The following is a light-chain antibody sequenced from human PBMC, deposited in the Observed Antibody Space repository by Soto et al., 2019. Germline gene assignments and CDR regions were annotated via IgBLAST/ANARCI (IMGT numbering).Light chain of an antibody. CDR1: QGIRTD. V-gene: IGKV1-6*02. CDR2: AAS. Sequence: AVQLTQSPSSLSASVGDSVTITCRASQGIRTDLGWYQQRPGTAPKLLIYAASNLQSGVPSRFSGSGFGTDFSLTISSLQPEDFATYFCLQNYNYPITFGQGTRLEI. J-gene: IGKJ5*01. CDR3: LQNYNYPIT.